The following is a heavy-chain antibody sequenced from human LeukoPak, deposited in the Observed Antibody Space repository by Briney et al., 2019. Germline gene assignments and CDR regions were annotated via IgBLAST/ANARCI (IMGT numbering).Heavy chain of an antibody. D-gene: IGHD3-22*01. CDR3: ARVYYDSSGYPPRDAFDI. V-gene: IGHV4-30-4*01. J-gene: IGHJ3*02. CDR2: IYYSGST. Sequence: SETLSLTCTVSGGSISSGDYYWSWIRQPPGKGLEWIGYIYYSGSTYYNPSLKSRVTISVDTSKNQFSLKLSSVTAADTAVYYCARVYYDSSGYPPRDAFDIWGQGTMVTVSS. CDR1: GGSISSGDYY.